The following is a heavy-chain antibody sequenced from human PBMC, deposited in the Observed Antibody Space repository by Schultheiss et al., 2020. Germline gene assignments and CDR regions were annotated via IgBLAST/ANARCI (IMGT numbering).Heavy chain of an antibody. CDR3: ARHSYCTSTSCPGDY. Sequence: GLEWMGWVSAYNGYTNYPQKVQGRVTMTTDTSTSTAYMELRSLRSDDTAVYYCARHSYCTSTSCPGDYWGQGALVTVS. V-gene: IGHV1-18*01. CDR2: VSAYNGYT. J-gene: IGHJ4*02. D-gene: IGHD2-2*01.